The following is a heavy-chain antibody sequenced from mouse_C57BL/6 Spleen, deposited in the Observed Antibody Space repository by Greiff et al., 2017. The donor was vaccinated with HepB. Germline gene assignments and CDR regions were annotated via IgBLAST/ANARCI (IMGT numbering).Heavy chain of an antibody. CDR3: ARREYDYDYAMDY. CDR2: IYPGDGDT. Sequence: VQLQQSGPELVKPGASVKISCKASGYAFSSSWMNWVKQRPGKGLEWIGRIYPGDGDTNYNGKFKGKATLTADKSSSKAYMQLSSLTSEDSAVYFCARREYDYDYAMDYWGQGTSVTVSS. D-gene: IGHD2-4*01. CDR1: GYAFSSSW. V-gene: IGHV1-82*01. J-gene: IGHJ4*01.